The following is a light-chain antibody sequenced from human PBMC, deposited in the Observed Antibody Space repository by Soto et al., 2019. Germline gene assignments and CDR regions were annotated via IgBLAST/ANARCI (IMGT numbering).Light chain of an antibody. CDR2: QDT. Sequence: SYELTQPPSVSVSPGQTASITCSGDKLGDKYSCWYQQKPGQSPVLVISQDTKRPSGIPERFSGSVSGNTATLTISGTQAMDEADYYCQAWDSSAEGVFGGGTQLTVL. CDR1: KLGDKY. V-gene: IGLV3-1*01. J-gene: IGLJ2*01. CDR3: QAWDSSAEGV.